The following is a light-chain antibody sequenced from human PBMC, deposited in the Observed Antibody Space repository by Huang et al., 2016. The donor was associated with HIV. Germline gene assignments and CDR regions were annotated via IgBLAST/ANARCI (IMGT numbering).Light chain of an antibody. J-gene: IGKJ1*01. CDR2: STS. V-gene: IGKV1-NL1*01. Sequence: DIQMTQSPSSLSAFVGDTVTITCRASQGISNSVAWYQQKPGKAPKLLLYSTSRLESGVPSRFRGVGSGTDYTLTINSLQPDDFATYYCQQYYTSPTFGQGSKVEIK. CDR1: QGISNS. CDR3: QQYYTSPT.